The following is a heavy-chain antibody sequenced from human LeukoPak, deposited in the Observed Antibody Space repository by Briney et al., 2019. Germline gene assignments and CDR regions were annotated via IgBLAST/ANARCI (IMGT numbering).Heavy chain of an antibody. CDR3: AIVWEGRFDY. V-gene: IGHV3-21*01. CDR2: ISSSSSYI. Sequence: GGSLRLSCAASGFTFSSYSMNWVRQAPGKGLEWVSSISSSSSYIYYADSVKGRFTTSRDNAKNSLYLQMNSLRAEDTAVYYCAIVWEGRFDYWGQGTLVTVSS. J-gene: IGHJ4*02. CDR1: GFTFSSYS. D-gene: IGHD1-26*01.